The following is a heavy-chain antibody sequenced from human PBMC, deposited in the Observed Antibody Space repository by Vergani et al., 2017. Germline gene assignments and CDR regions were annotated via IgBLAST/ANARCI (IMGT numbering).Heavy chain of an antibody. J-gene: IGHJ4*02. D-gene: IGHD1-1*01. V-gene: IGHV4-34*01. CDR1: GGSFSGYY. CDR2: INHSGST. Sequence: QVQLQQWGAGLLKPSETLSLTCAVYGGSFSGYYWSWIRQPPGKGLEWIGEINHSGSTNYNPSLKSRVTISVDTSKNQFSLKLSSVTAADTAVYYCARRVYNWNDFAIDYWGQGTLVTVSS. CDR3: ARRVYNWNDFAIDY.